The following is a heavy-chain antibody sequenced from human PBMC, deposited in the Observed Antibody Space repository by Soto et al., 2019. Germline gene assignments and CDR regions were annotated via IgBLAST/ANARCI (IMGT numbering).Heavy chain of an antibody. Sequence: GASVKVSCKASGGTFSSYAISWVRQAPGQGLEWMGGIIPIFGTANYAQKFQGRVTITADESTSTAYMELSSLRSEDTAVYYCARDGRGIVVVPAAIFPPRRRPRTDYYYYGMDVWGQGTTVTVSS. V-gene: IGHV1-69*13. CDR3: ARDGRGIVVVPAAIFPPRRRPRTDYYYYGMDV. D-gene: IGHD2-2*02. CDR1: GGTFSSYA. CDR2: IIPIFGTA. J-gene: IGHJ6*02.